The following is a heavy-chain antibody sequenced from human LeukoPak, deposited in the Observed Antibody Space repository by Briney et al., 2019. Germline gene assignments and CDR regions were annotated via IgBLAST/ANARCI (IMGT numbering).Heavy chain of an antibody. CDR2: ISYGGSS. D-gene: IGHD2-21*01. J-gene: IGHJ4*02. CDR1: GGSISSNSNY. Sequence: AETLSLTCTASGGSISSNSNYWAWIRQPPGRGLEWIGSISYGGSSYYSPSLESRVTISVDTSKNQFSLRLSSVTAADTAVYYCARQALWLFDHWGQRTLVTVSS. CDR3: ARQALWLFDH. V-gene: IGHV4-39*01.